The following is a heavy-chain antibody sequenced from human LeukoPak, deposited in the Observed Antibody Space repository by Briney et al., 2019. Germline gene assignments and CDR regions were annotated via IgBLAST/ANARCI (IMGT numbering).Heavy chain of an antibody. CDR2: ISSSSSYI. J-gene: IGHJ4*02. CDR3: ARASWISTADAVC. Sequence: GGSLRLSCAASGFIFSSYSMIWVRQAPGKGLEWVSSISSSSSYIYYADSVKGRFTISRDNAKNSLYLQMNSLRAEDTAVYYCARASWISTADAVCWGQGTQVTVSS. CDR1: GFIFSSYS. V-gene: IGHV3-21*06. D-gene: IGHD2-2*03.